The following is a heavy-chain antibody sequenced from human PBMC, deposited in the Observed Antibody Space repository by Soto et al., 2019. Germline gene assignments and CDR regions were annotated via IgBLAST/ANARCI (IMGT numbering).Heavy chain of an antibody. D-gene: IGHD4-17*01. CDR1: GYSFTSYW. CDR2: INPSGGST. J-gene: IGHJ4*02. V-gene: IGHV1-46*01. CDR3: ARDHLYGDDRFDY. Sequence: GESLKISCKGSGYSFTSYWIGWVRQAPGQGLEWMGIINPSGGSTSYAQKFQGRVTMTRDTSTSTVYMELSSLRSEDTAVYYCARDHLYGDDRFDYWGQGTLVTVSS.